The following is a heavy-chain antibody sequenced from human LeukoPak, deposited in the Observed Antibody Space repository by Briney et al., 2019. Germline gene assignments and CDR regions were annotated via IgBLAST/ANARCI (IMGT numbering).Heavy chain of an antibody. Sequence: PSETLSLTCTVSGGSISSYYWSWIRQPPGKGLEWIGYIYYSGSTNYNPSLKSRVAISVDTSKNQFSLKLSSVTAADTAVYYCARIKRDPYYYYYYMDVWGKGTTVTISS. CDR2: IYYSGST. CDR3: ARIKRDPYYYYYYMDV. J-gene: IGHJ6*03. V-gene: IGHV4-59*01. CDR1: GGSISSYY.